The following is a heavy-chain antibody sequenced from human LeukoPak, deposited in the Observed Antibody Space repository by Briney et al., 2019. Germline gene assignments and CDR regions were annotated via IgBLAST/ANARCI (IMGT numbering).Heavy chain of an antibody. V-gene: IGHV3-21*01. Sequence: PGGSLRLSCAASGFTFNTFNMNWVRQAPGKGLEWVSSITSGGDYIYYADSMKGRFTTSRDNAKNSLSLQLNSLRVEDTAVYYCARGHYDVLAASYKWTPDYWGQGTPVTVSS. J-gene: IGHJ4*02. CDR3: ARGHYDVLAASYKWTPDY. CDR2: ITSGGDYI. CDR1: GFTFNTFN. D-gene: IGHD3-9*01.